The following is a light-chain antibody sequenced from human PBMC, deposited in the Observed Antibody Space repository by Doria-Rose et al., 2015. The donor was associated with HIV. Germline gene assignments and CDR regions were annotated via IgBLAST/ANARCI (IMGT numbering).Light chain of an antibody. CDR1: QRIDNY. CDR2: ATS. Sequence: DIQMTQSPSSLSASVGDTVTITCRASQRIDNYLNWYQHKPGKAPKLLISATSTLQTGVPSRFSGSKSGTDFTLTITSLQPDDPATYYCQQSYMAPQTFGQGTKVEIK. V-gene: IGKV1-39*01. J-gene: IGKJ1*01. CDR3: QQSYMAPQT.